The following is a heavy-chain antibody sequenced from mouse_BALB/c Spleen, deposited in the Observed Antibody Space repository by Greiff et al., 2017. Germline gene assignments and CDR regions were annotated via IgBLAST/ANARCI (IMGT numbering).Heavy chain of an antibody. V-gene: IGHV1-15*01. J-gene: IGHJ2*01. CDR1: GYTFTDYE. Sequence: QVQLKESGAELVRPGASVTLSCKASGYTFTDYEMHWVKQTPVHGLEWIGAIDPETGGTAYNQKFKGKATLTADKSSSTAYMELRSLTSEDSAVYYCTRGITTVVAKDYWGQGTTLTVSS. CDR2: IDPETGGT. D-gene: IGHD1-1*01. CDR3: TRGITTVVAKDY.